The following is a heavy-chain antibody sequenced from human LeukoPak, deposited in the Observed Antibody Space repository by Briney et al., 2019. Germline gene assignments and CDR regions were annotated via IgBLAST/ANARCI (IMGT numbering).Heavy chain of an antibody. Sequence: ASVKVSCKASGYTFTSYGISWVRQAPGQGLEWMGWMNPNSGNTGYAQKFQGRVTMTRNTSISTAYMELSSLRSEDTAVYYCARGQREFDYWGQGTLVTVSS. CDR1: GYTFTSYG. V-gene: IGHV1-8*02. CDR3: ARGQREFDY. CDR2: MNPNSGNT. J-gene: IGHJ4*02.